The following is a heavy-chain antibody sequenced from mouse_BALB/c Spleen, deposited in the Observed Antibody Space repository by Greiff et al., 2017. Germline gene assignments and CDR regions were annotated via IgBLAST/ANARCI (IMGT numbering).Heavy chain of an antibody. D-gene: IGHD1-1*01. J-gene: IGHJ4*01. CDR1: GFAFSSYD. CDR2: ISSGGGST. Sequence: EGKLMESGGGLVKPGGSLKLSCAASGFAFSSYDMSWVRQTPEKRLEWVAYISSGGGSTYYPDTVKGRFTISRDNAKNTLYLQMSSLKSEDTAMYYCASQADYGYAMDYWGQGTSVTVAS. CDR3: ASQADYGYAMDY. V-gene: IGHV5-12-1*01.